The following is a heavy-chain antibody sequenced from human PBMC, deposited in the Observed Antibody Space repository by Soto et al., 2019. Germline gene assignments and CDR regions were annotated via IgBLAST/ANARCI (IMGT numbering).Heavy chain of an antibody. J-gene: IGHJ6*02. CDR1: GGTFSSYV. Sequence: SVEASCKXSGGTFSSYVISWVRQAPGQGPEWMGAIIPIFRPAHYAPTFQARATITPVESTSTAYMELSSLRSDDTAVSHCARASAHCTSTSCYTNYYYGMDVCDQETTVTVSS. CDR3: ARASAHCTSTSCYTNYYYGMDV. V-gene: IGHV1-69*13. D-gene: IGHD2-2*02. CDR2: IIPIFRPA.